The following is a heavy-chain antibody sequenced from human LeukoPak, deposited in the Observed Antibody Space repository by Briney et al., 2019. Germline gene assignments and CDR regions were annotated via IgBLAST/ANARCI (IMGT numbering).Heavy chain of an antibody. CDR2: INGDGTTT. CDR1: GFTLSTHW. D-gene: IGHD1-26*01. V-gene: IGHV3-74*01. Sequence: GGSLRLSCAASGFTLSTHWMHWVRQAPGQGLVWISRINGDGTTTSYADSVKGRVTISRVKAKSTPYLEMDSLGADDTAIYYCARRWYTGTYYYFDLWGQGTLVTVSS. CDR3: ARRWYTGTYYYFDL. J-gene: IGHJ4*02.